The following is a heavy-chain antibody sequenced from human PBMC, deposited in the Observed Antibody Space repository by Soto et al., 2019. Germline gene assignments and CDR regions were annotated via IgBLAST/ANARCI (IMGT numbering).Heavy chain of an antibody. J-gene: IGHJ6*02. D-gene: IGHD3-3*01. CDR2: INPSGGST. CDR3: AREERRITIFGVVTPPYYYYGMDV. V-gene: IGHV1-46*01. Sequence: ASVKGSCKASGYTFTGYYMHWVRQAPGQGLEWMGIINPSGGSTSYAQKFQGRVTMTRDTSTSTVYMELSSLRSEDTAVYYCAREERRITIFGVVTPPYYYYGMDVWGQGTTVTVSS. CDR1: GYTFTGYY.